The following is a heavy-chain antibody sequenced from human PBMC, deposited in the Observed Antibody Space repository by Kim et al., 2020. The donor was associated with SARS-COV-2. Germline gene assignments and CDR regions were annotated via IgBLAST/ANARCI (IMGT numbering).Heavy chain of an antibody. CDR3: ARKAYGDYFLRWYFDL. V-gene: IGHV7-4-1*02. CDR2: INTNTGNP. CDR1: GYTFTSYA. Sequence: ASVKVSCKASGYTFTSYAMNWVRQAPGQGLEWMGWINTNTGNPTYAQGFTGRFVFSLDTSVSTAYLQISSLKAEDTAVYYCARKAYGDYFLRWYFDLWGRGTLVTVSS. J-gene: IGHJ2*01. D-gene: IGHD4-17*01.